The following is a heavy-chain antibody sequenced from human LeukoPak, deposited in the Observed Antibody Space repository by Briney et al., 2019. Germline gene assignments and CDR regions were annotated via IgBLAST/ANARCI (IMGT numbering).Heavy chain of an antibody. D-gene: IGHD3-22*01. CDR2: INLGGSVI. Sequence: GGSLRLSCAASGFAFRDYWMNWVRQAPGKGLEWVANINLGGSVILYVDSVKGRFTASRDNAENTVSLQMNSLRAEDTGVYYCARAPSEIGGYYPEYFRHWGQGTLVTVSS. CDR1: GFAFRDYW. V-gene: IGHV3-7*01. J-gene: IGHJ1*01. CDR3: ARAPSEIGGYYPEYFRH.